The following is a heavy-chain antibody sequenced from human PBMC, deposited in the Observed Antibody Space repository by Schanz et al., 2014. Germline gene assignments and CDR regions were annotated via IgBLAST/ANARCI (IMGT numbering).Heavy chain of an antibody. CDR2: INPNSGDT. CDR1: GGTFSTYP. CDR3: ARLSVAGRPHVNYWYFDL. V-gene: IGHV1-2*04. D-gene: IGHD6-19*01. J-gene: IGHJ2*01. Sequence: QVQLVQSGAEVKKPGSSMKVSCKASGGTFSTYPINWLRQAPGQGLEWMGRINPNSGDTNYAQKFQGWVTMTRDTSISTAYMEVSRLKSDDTAVYYCARLSVAGRPHVNYWYFDLWGRGTLVTVSS.